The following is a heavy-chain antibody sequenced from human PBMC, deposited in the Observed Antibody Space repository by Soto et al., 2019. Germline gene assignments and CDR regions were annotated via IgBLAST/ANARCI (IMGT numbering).Heavy chain of an antibody. CDR1: GFTFSSYT. Sequence: PGGSLRLSCAASGFTFSSYTMHWVRQTPGKGLERVAVISHDGSNKYYADSVKGRFTISRDNSENTLYLQMNSLRAEDTAVYNCAKEPVGPDWYFDLWGRGTLVTVSS. J-gene: IGHJ2*01. CDR3: AKEPVGPDWYFDL. V-gene: IGHV3-30*04. CDR2: ISHDGSNK.